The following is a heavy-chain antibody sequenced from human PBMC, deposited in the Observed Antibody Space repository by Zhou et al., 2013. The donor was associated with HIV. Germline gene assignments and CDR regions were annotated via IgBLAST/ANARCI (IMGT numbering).Heavy chain of an antibody. D-gene: IGHD4-17*01. CDR1: GGTFSSYA. CDR2: IIPILGIA. J-gene: IGHJ5*02. Sequence: QVQLVQSGAEVKKPGSSVKVSCKASGGTFSSYAISWVRQAPGQGLEWMGRIIPILGIANYAQKFQGRVTITADKSTSTAYMELSSLRSEDTAVYYCARSRANGNYMGWFDPWGQGTLVTVSS. CDR3: ARSRANGNYMGWFDP. V-gene: IGHV1-69*04.